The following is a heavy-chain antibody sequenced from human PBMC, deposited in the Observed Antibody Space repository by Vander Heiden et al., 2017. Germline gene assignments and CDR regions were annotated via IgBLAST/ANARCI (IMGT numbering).Heavy chain of an antibody. CDR3: ARGGYSSSWYTSAEYFQH. CDR2: INPSGGST. CDR1: GYTFTSYY. Sequence: QVQLVQSGAEVKKPGASVTVSCKASGYTFTSYYMHWVRQAPGQGLEWMGIINPSGGSTSYAQKFQGRVTMTRDTSTSTVYMELSSLRSEDTAVYYCARGGYSSSWYTSAEYFQHWGQGTLVTVSS. J-gene: IGHJ1*01. D-gene: IGHD6-13*01. V-gene: IGHV1-46*01.